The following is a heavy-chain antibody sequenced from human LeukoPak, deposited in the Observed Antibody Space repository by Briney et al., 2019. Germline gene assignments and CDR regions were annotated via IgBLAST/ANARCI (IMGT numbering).Heavy chain of an antibody. V-gene: IGHV3-30*02. J-gene: IGHJ4*02. Sequence: GGSLRLSCAASGFTFSSYGMHWVRQAPGKGLEWVAFIRYDGSNKYYADSVKGRFTISRDNSKSTLYLQMNSLSAEDTAVYYCAKDLTGEGSPIDYWGQGTLVTVSS. D-gene: IGHD7-27*01. CDR3: AKDLTGEGSPIDY. CDR1: GFTFSSYG. CDR2: IRYDGSNK.